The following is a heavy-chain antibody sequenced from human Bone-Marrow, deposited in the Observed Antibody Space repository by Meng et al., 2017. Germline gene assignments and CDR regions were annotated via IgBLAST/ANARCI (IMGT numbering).Heavy chain of an antibody. J-gene: IGHJ4*02. D-gene: IGHD6-19*01. CDR2: ISYDGSNK. CDR3: ARDLTPVAGLDY. CDR1: GFTFSSYA. V-gene: IGHV3-30*01. Sequence: GSLRLSCAASGFTFSSYAMHWVRQAPGRGLEWVAVISYDGSNKYYADSVKGRFTISRDNSKNTLYLQMNSLRAEDTAVYYCARDLTPVAGLDYWGQGTLVTVSS.